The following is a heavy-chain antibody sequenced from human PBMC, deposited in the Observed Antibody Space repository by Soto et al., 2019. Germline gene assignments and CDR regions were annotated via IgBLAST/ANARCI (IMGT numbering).Heavy chain of an antibody. J-gene: IGHJ4*02. V-gene: IGHV4-30-4*01. Sequence: QVQLRESGPGLVKPSQTLSLTCSVSGASVAGGSYYWSWVRQPPGKGLEWIGYIPSRGRPFYNPSLTSRGTISADTSKNQLSLQLTSVTAADTAVYYCARDTYSGYDFSLWGQGTLVTVSS. CDR2: IPSRGRP. CDR1: GASVAGGSYY. CDR3: ARDTYSGYDFSL. D-gene: IGHD5-12*01.